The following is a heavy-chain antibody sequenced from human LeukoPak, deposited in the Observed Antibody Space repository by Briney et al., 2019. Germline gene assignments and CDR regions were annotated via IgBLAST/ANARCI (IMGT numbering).Heavy chain of an antibody. CDR1: GFSFSGYS. CDR3: ARLRRNTDSSGFFYYYDY. Sequence: GGSLRLSCAASGFSFSGYSFNWVRQAPGKGLEWVSSINTVSSYIYYADSLKGRFTISRDNAKNSVYLQMDSLRAEDSAVYYCARLRRNTDSSGFFYYYDYWGQGTLVTVSS. D-gene: IGHD3-22*01. V-gene: IGHV3-21*06. CDR2: INTVSSYI. J-gene: IGHJ4*02.